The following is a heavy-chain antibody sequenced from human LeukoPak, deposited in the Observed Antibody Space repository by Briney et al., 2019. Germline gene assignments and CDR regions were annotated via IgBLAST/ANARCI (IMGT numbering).Heavy chain of an antibody. CDR1: GGSITSYS. J-gene: IGHJ4*02. V-gene: IGHV4-4*07. D-gene: IGHD3-16*01. CDR3: TRDRKGGYFDY. Sequence: SETLSLTCTVSGGSITSYSWSWIRQPAGKGLEWMGRIMASGSTNYNPSLKSRVTMSVDTSKNQFPLKLTSVTAADTAVYYCTRDRKGGYFDYWGQGTLGTVSS. CDR2: IMASGST.